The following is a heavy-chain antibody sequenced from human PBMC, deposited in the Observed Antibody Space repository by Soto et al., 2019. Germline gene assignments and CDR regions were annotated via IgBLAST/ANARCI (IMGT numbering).Heavy chain of an antibody. D-gene: IGHD6-6*01. V-gene: IGHV1-58*01. J-gene: IGHJ6*02. Sequence: SVKVSCKASGFTFTSSAVQWVRQARGQRLEWIGWIVVGSGNTNYAQKFQERVTITRDMSTSTAYMELSSLRSEDTAVYCCAAGGSSPPYYYYGMDVWGQGTTVTVSS. CDR1: GFTFTSSA. CDR2: IVVGSGNT. CDR3: AAGGSSPPYYYYGMDV.